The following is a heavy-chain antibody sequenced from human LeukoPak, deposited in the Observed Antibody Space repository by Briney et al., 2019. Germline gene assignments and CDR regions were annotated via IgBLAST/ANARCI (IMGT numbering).Heavy chain of an antibody. Sequence: PGGSLRLSCAASGFTFSSYEMNWVRQAPGKGLEWVAVISYDGSNKYYADSVKGRFTISRDNSKNTLYLQMNSLRAEDTAVYYCARAPLYCSGGSCFFDYWGQGTLVTVSS. CDR1: GFTFSSYE. D-gene: IGHD2-15*01. CDR3: ARAPLYCSGGSCFFDY. J-gene: IGHJ4*02. V-gene: IGHV3-30*04. CDR2: ISYDGSNK.